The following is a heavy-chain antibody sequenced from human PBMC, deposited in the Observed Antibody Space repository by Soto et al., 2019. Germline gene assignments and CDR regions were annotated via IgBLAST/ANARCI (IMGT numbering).Heavy chain of an antibody. Sequence: QVHLLESGGGVVQPGRSLRLSSGAFGFTFSSYGMHSVRQAPGKGLEWVALITYDGSTEDYGDSVKGRFTISRDNSKNTLYLQMNSLRTEDTAVYYCAKGRGYDLTPGKMDAWGQGTTVTVSS. CDR3: AKGRGYDLTPGKMDA. D-gene: IGHD3-16*01. CDR1: GFTFSSYG. V-gene: IGHV3-30*18. CDR2: ITYDGSTE. J-gene: IGHJ6*02.